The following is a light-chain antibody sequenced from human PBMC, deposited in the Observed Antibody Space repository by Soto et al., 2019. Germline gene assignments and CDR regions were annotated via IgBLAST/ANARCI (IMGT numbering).Light chain of an antibody. J-gene: IGKJ5*01. CDR3: QHRYNWIIT. CDR1: QSVRSN. V-gene: IGKV3-15*01. Sequence: EIVMTQSPATLSVSPGERATLSCRASQSVRSNLVWYQQKPGQAPRLXIYGASTRDTGIPARFSGSGAGTECTRTISSLEPEDVEVDDCQHRYNWIITFGQGTRLEI. CDR2: GAS.